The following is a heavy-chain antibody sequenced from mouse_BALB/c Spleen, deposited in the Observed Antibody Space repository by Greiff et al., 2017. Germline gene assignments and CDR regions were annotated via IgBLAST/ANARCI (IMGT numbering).Heavy chain of an antibody. J-gene: IGHJ2*01. V-gene: IGHV1-7*01. CDR3: ARSEGDIDY. CDR1: GYTFTSYW. Sequence: QVQLQQSGAELAKPGASVKMSCKASGYTFTSYWMHWVKQRPGQGLEWIGYINPSTGYTEYNQKFKDKATLTADKSSSTAYMQLSSLTSEDSAVYYCARSEGDIDYWGQGTTLTVSS. CDR2: INPSTGYT.